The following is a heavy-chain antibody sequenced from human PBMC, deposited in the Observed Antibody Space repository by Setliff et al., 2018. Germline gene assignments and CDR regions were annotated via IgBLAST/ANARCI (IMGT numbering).Heavy chain of an antibody. J-gene: IGHJ6*03. V-gene: IGHV4-4*07. CDR3: AREQWLDPPGYYYMDV. CDR2: IYIGGSA. CDR1: GGSISSYY. D-gene: IGHD6-19*01. Sequence: SETLSLTCTVSGGSISSYYWSWIRQPAGKGLEWIGHIYIGGSANYNPSLRSRVTISIDTSKNQFSLKLNSVTAADMAVYYCAREQWLDPPGYYYMDVWAKGTTVTAP.